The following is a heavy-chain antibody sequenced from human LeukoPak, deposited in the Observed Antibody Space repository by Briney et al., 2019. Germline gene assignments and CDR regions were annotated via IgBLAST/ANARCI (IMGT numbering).Heavy chain of an antibody. D-gene: IGHD3-10*01. J-gene: IGHJ4*02. CDR1: GFTFSSYG. Sequence: GGSLRLSCAASGFTFSSYGMHWVRQAPGKGLEWVAFIRYDGSNKYYADSVKGRFTISRDNSKNTLYLQMNSLRAEDTAVYYCAKDPRWFGELLPDYFDYWGQGTLVTVSS. CDR3: AKDPRWFGELLPDYFDY. V-gene: IGHV3-30*02. CDR2: IRYDGSNK.